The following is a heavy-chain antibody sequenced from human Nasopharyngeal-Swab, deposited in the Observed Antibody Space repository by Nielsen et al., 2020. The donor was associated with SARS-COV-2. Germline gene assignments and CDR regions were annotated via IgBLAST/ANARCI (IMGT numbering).Heavy chain of an antibody. D-gene: IGHD3-3*01. J-gene: IGHJ4*02. V-gene: IGHV3-48*04. CDR3: ARDPPADFWSGYYLDY. Sequence: WIRQPPGKGLEWVSYISSSSSTIYYADSVKGRFTISRDNAKNSLYLQMNSLRAEDTAVYYCARDPPADFWSGYYLDYWGQGTPVTVSS. CDR2: ISSSSSTI.